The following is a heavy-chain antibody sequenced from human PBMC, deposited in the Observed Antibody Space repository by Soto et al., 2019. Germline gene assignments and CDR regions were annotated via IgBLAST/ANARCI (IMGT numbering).Heavy chain of an antibody. CDR3: ARSRGSSWYVDNWFDT. V-gene: IGHV4-34*01. CDR1: CGSFSGYY. D-gene: IGHD6-13*01. J-gene: IGHJ5*02. Sequence: SETLSLTCAVYCGSFSGYYWSWIRQPPGKGLEWVGEINHSGSTNYNPSLKSRVTISVDTSKNQCSLKLSSVTAADTAVYYCARSRGSSWYVDNWFDTWGQGTMVTVS. CDR2: INHSGST.